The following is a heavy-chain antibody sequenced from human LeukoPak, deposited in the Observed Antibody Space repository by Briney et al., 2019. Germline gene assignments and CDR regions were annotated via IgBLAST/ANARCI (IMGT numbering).Heavy chain of an antibody. D-gene: IGHD1-26*01. CDR3: ASPYTSGASSLSRGGYYYGMDV. J-gene: IGHJ6*02. CDR1: GYTLTSYY. CDR2: INPSGGST. Sequence: GASVKVSCTASGYTLTSYYMHWVRQAPGQGLEWMGIINPSGGSTSYAQKFQGRVTMTRDTSTSIVYMELSSLRSEDTAVYYCASPYTSGASSLSRGGYYYGMDVWGQGTTVTVSS. V-gene: IGHV1-46*01.